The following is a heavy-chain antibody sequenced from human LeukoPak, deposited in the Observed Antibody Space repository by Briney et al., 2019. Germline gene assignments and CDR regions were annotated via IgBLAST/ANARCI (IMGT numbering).Heavy chain of an antibody. CDR2: IYYSGRT. CDR1: GGFRNGGAYY. Sequence: TLFPTCPVSGGFRNGGAYYWRWVRRPPGEGLGRIGYIYYSGRTYYKPSLRSRVTISVDRSRNQFSLKLTSVTAADTAGYYCARHAEESFDAFDIWGQGTMVTVSS. CDR3: ARHAEESFDAFDI. V-gene: IGHV4-30-4*08. D-gene: IGHD1-26*01. J-gene: IGHJ3*02.